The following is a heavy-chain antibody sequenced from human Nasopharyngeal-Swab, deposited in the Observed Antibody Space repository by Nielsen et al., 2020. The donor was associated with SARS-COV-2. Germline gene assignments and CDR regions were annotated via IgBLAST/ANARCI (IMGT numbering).Heavy chain of an antibody. CDR1: GFTFSNYW. Sequence: GGSLRLSCVASGFTFSNYWMYWVRQAPGKGLVWVSRIKHDGSGTKYADSVKGRFTISRDNAKNTLYLHMNSLTAEDTAVYYCTRDFGMATFDSWGQGNLVTVSS. J-gene: IGHJ4*02. CDR3: TRDFGMATFDS. V-gene: IGHV3-74*03. CDR2: IKHDGSGT. D-gene: IGHD3-16*01.